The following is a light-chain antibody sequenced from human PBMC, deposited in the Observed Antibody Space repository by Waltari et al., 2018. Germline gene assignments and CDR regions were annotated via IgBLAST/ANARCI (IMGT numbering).Light chain of an antibody. CDR1: QSITIY. CDR2: AAS. J-gene: IGKJ4*01. V-gene: IGKV1-39*01. CDR3: QQSYSALT. Sequence: DIQMTQSPSSLSASVGDRVTITCRASQSITIYLNWYQHKPGKAPKLLIYAASSLQGGVPTRFSGSGSGTDFNLTISTLQPEDFATHYCQQSYSALTFGGGTKVEIK.